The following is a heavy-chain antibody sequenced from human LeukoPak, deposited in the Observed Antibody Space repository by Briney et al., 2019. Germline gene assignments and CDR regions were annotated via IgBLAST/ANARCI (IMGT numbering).Heavy chain of an antibody. J-gene: IGHJ6*04. CDR1: GFIVSSNY. V-gene: IGHV3-66*01. D-gene: IGHD3-10*02. Sequence: GGSLRLSCAASGFIVSSNYMTWVRQAPGKGLEWVSVIYSGGSTYYADSVKGRFIISRDSSKNTLYLQMNSLRAEDTAVYYCAELGITMIGGVWGKGTTVTISS. CDR2: IYSGGST. CDR3: AELGITMIGGV.